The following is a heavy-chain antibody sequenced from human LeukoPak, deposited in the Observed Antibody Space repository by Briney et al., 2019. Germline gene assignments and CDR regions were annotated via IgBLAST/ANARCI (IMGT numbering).Heavy chain of an antibody. J-gene: IGHJ3*02. V-gene: IGHV3-74*01. Sequence: GGSLRLSCAASRFTFSSYWMHWVRQAPGKGLVWVSRINSDGSSTSYADSVKGRFTISRDNAKNTLYLQMNSLRAEDTAVYYCARARLGGSGWPSLREHDAFDIWGQGTMVTVSS. CDR2: INSDGSST. CDR1: RFTFSSYW. D-gene: IGHD6-19*01. CDR3: ARARLGGSGWPSLREHDAFDI.